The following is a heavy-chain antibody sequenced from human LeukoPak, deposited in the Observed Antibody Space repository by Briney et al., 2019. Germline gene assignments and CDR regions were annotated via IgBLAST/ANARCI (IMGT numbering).Heavy chain of an antibody. CDR1: GGSFSGYY. J-gene: IGHJ4*02. CDR2: VNHSGST. CDR3: ARAYELERHYYFDY. V-gene: IGHV4-34*01. Sequence: SETLSLTCAVYGGSFSGYYWTWIRQPPGKGLEWIGEVNHSGSTNYNPSLKSRVTVSVDTSKNQFSLKLISVTAADTAVYYCARAYELERHYYFDYWGQGTLVTVSS. D-gene: IGHD1-1*01.